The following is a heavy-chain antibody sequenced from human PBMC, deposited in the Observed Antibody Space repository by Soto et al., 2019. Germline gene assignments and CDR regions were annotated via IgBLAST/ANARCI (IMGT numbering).Heavy chain of an antibody. CDR3: ARHYNSGTYPHDY. Sequence: PSETLSLTCTVSGGSINGYYWSWFRQPPGKGLEWIGYIYYSGTTNYNPSLNSRVTISVDTSKNQFSLKLSSVTAADTAVYFCARHYNSGTYPHDYWGQGTLVTVSS. CDR2: IYYSGTT. V-gene: IGHV4-59*01. D-gene: IGHD3-10*01. CDR1: GGSINGYY. J-gene: IGHJ4*02.